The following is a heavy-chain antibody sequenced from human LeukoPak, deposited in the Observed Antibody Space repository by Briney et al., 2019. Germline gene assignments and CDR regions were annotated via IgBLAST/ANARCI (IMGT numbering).Heavy chain of an antibody. CDR3: ARPMADYYDSSGYYLD. Sequence: AGTLTLTCAVSGYTISSDYKWGWLRPPAGKGVGGSWSIYHSGSTYYTHSLKSRVTISVDTSKNQFSLKLSSVSAADTAVYYCARPMADYYDSSGYYLDWGQGTLVTVSS. D-gene: IGHD3-22*01. J-gene: IGHJ4*02. V-gene: IGHV4-38-2*01. CDR1: GYTISSDYK. CDR2: IYHSGST.